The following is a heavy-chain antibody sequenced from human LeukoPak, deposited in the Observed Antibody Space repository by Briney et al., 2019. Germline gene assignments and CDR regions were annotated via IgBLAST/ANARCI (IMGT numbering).Heavy chain of an antibody. D-gene: IGHD6-19*01. CDR3: AAVHGSDHQERAFDI. J-gene: IGHJ3*02. CDR2: ISAYNGNT. V-gene: IGHV1-18*01. CDR1: GYTFTSYG. Sequence: GASVKVSCKASGYTFTSYGISWVRQAPGQGLEWMGWISAYNGNTNYAQKLQGRVTMTTDTSTSTAYMELRSLRSDDTAVYYCAAVHGSDHQERAFDIWGQGTMVTVSS.